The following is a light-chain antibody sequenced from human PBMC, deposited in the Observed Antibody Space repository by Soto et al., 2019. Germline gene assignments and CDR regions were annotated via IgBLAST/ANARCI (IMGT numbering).Light chain of an antibody. V-gene: IGKV4-1*01. CDR2: RAS. CDR1: QRGLYSSYNKNY. J-gene: IGKJ2*01. Sequence: DIVMTQSPASLAVSLGERATIHCKSSQRGLYSSYNKNYLNWYQQKPGQPPKLLISRASAQESGVPDRFSGSGSGTDFTLIISSLQAEDVAVYYCQQYYGSPYTFGQGTKVDIK. CDR3: QQYYGSPYT.